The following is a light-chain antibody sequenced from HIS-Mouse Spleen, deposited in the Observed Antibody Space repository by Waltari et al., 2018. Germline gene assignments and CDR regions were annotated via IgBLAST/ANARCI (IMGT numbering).Light chain of an antibody. CDR2: VGTGGIVG. CDR3: GADHGSGSNFVWV. J-gene: IGLJ3*02. V-gene: IGLV9-49*01. Sequence: QPVLTQPPSASASLGASVTLTCTLSSGYSNYTVDRSQPRQGTGPRFVMRVGTGGIVGSKGDGIPDRFSVLGSGLNRYLTIKNIQEEDESDYHCGADHGSGSNFVWVFGGGTKLTVL. CDR1: SGYSNYT.